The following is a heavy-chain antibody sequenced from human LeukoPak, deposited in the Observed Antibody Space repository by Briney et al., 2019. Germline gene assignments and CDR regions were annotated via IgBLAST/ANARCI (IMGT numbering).Heavy chain of an antibody. CDR3: ARVRTGDTGAWRFLEWSSYYYYGMDV. V-gene: IGHV1-69*05. J-gene: IGHJ6*02. CDR1: GGTFSSYA. CDR2: IIPIFGTA. D-gene: IGHD3-3*01. Sequence: GASVKVSCKASGGTFSSYAISWVRQAPGQGLEWMGGIIPIFGTANYAQKLQGRVTMTTDTSTSTAYMELRSLRSDDTAVYYCARVRTGDTGAWRFLEWSSYYYYGMDVWGQGTTVTVSS.